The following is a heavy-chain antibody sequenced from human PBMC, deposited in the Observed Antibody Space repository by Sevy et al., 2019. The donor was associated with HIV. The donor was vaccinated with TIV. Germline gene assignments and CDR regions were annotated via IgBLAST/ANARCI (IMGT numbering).Heavy chain of an antibody. V-gene: IGHV3-48*03. D-gene: IGHD6-13*01. Sequence: GGSLRLSCAASGFTFSSYEMNWVRRAPGKGLEWVSYLSSSGSTIYYADSVKGRFTISRDNAKNSLYLQMNSLRAEDTAVYYCARAAAGTGYFQHWGQGTLVTVSS. J-gene: IGHJ1*01. CDR2: LSSSGSTI. CDR3: ARAAAGTGYFQH. CDR1: GFTFSSYE.